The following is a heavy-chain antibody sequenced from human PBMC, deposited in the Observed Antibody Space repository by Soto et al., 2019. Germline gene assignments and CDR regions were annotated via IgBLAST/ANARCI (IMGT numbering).Heavy chain of an antibody. Sequence: GSLRLSCAASGFTFSSYSMNWVRQAPGKGLEWVSYISSSSSTIYYADSVKGRFTISRDNAKNSLYLQMNSLRDEDTAVYYCARTPNAPDYYDSSGYYYGYFDYWGQGTLVTVSS. D-gene: IGHD3-22*01. CDR3: ARTPNAPDYYDSSGYYYGYFDY. CDR2: ISSSSSTI. CDR1: GFTFSSYS. V-gene: IGHV3-48*02. J-gene: IGHJ4*02.